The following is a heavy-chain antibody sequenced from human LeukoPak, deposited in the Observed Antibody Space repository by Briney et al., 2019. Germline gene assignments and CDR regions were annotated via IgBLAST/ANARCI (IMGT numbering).Heavy chain of an antibody. CDR1: GFRFSSYA. V-gene: IGHV3-23*01. D-gene: IGHD6-13*01. CDR3: AKSEYSSSWYDWYGSVIAIYYGMDV. CDR2: ISGSGGST. Sequence: PGGSLRLSCAASGFRFSSYAMSWVRQAPGKGLEWVLAISGSGGSTYYADSVKGRFTISRDNSKNTLYLQMNSLRAEDTAVYYCAKSEYSSSWYDWYGSVIAIYYGMDVWGQGTTVTVSS. J-gene: IGHJ6*02.